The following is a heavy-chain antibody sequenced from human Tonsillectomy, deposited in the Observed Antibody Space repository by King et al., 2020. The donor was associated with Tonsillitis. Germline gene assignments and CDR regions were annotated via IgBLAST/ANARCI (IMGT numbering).Heavy chain of an antibody. V-gene: IGHV3-30-3*01. CDR2: ISYDGSNQ. D-gene: IGHD3-10*01. CDR1: GFTFSSHA. CDR3: ARASAQYGWAFDI. J-gene: IGHJ3*02. Sequence: QLVQSGGGVVQPERSLRLSCAASGFTFSSHAMHWVRQAPGKGLEWVAVISYDGSNQYHADSVKGRLTISRDNSKNTVYLQMNSLRAEDTAVYYCARASAQYGWAFDIWGQGTMVIVSS.